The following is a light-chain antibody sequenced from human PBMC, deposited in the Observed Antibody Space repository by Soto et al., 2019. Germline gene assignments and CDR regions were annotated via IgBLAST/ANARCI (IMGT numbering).Light chain of an antibody. J-gene: IGKJ1*01. Sequence: EIVMTQSPATLSVSPGERATLSCRASQSVSNNLVWYQQKPGQAPRLLIYGASSRATGIPARFSGSGSGTEFTLTISSLQSQDSAVYYCQQYNNWPRKFGQGTKVDI. CDR2: GAS. V-gene: IGKV3-15*01. CDR3: QQYNNWPRK. CDR1: QSVSNN.